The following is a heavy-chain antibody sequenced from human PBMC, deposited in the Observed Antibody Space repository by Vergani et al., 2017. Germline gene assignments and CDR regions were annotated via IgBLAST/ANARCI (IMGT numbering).Heavy chain of an antibody. CDR2: ISSSSSYI. Sequence: EVQLVESGGGLVKPGGSLRLSCAASGFTFSSYSMNWVRQAPGKGLEWVSSISSSSSYIYYADSVKGRFTISRDNAKNSLYLQMNSLRAEGTAVYYCARSVDTAMVPPLWGQGTLVTVSS. V-gene: IGHV3-21*01. CDR1: GFTFSSYS. J-gene: IGHJ4*02. D-gene: IGHD5-18*01. CDR3: ARSVDTAMVPPL.